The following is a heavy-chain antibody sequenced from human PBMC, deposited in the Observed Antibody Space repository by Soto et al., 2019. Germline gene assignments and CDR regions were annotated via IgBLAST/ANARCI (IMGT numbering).Heavy chain of an antibody. Sequence: GGSLRLSCAASGFTFSDYYMSWIRQAPGKGLEWVSYISSSGSTIYYADSEKGRFTISRDNAKNSLYLQMNSLRAEDTAVYYCAREGDTAMVTSPFLFGYWGQGTLVTVSS. J-gene: IGHJ4*02. CDR3: AREGDTAMVTSPFLFGY. D-gene: IGHD5-18*01. CDR1: GFTFSDYY. V-gene: IGHV3-11*01. CDR2: ISSSGSTI.